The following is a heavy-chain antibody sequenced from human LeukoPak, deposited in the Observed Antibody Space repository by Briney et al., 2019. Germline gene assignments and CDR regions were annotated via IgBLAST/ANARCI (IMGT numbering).Heavy chain of an antibody. Sequence: GGSLRLSCAASGFTFSRYAISWVRQAPGKWLEWVSATSGSGDSTYYGDSGTGRLSMSRENSKNTLYLQMNSLRAEDTAVYYCAKDYYGSGYWGQGTLVTVSS. CDR2: TSGSGDST. CDR1: GFTFSRYA. CDR3: AKDYYGSGY. D-gene: IGHD3-10*01. J-gene: IGHJ4*02. V-gene: IGHV3-23*01.